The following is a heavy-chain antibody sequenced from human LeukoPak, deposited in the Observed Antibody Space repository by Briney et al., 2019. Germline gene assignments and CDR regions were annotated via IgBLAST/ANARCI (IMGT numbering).Heavy chain of an antibody. V-gene: IGHV4-34*01. CDR3: ARDFPTYGKVGFDY. D-gene: IGHD3-10*01. CDR1: GGSFSGYY. CDR2: INHSGST. J-gene: IGHJ4*02. Sequence: SETLSLTCAVYGGSFSGYYWSWIRQPPGKGLEWIGEINHSGSTNYNPSLKSRVTISVDTSKSQFSLKLSSATAADTAVYYCARDFPTYGKVGFDYWGQGTLVTVSS.